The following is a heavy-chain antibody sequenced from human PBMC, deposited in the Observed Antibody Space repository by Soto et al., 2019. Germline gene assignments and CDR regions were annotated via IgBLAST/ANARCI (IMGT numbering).Heavy chain of an antibody. V-gene: IGHV4-31*03. CDR1: GGSISSGGYY. CDR3: ARDGAAAGPHGTRYYYGMDV. D-gene: IGHD6-13*01. J-gene: IGHJ6*02. Sequence: SETLSLTCTVSGGSISSGGYYWSWIRQHPGKGLEWIGYIYYSGSTYYNPSLKSRVTISVDTSKNQFSLKLSSVTAADTAVYYCARDGAAAGPHGTRYYYGMDVWGQGTTVTVSS. CDR2: IYYSGST.